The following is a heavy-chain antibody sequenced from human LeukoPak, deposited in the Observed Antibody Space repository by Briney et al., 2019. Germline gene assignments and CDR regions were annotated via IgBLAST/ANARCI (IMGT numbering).Heavy chain of an antibody. Sequence: SETLSLTCTVSGGSISSSSYYWGWIRQPPGKGLEWVGSIYYSGSTYYNPSLKSRVTISVDTSENQFSLKLSSVTAADTAVYYCASWSGYYSGWFDPWGQGTLVTVSS. D-gene: IGHD3-3*01. V-gene: IGHV4-39*01. J-gene: IGHJ5*02. CDR3: ASWSGYYSGWFDP. CDR1: GGSISSSSYY. CDR2: IYYSGST.